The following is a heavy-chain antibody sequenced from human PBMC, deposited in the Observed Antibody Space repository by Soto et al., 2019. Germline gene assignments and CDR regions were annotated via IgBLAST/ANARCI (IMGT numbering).Heavy chain of an antibody. D-gene: IGHD3-10*01. CDR2: IYYSGST. V-gene: IGHV4-39*01. CDR1: GGSISRNSYY. Sequence: QLQLQESGPGLVKPSETLSLTCTVSGGSISRNSYYWGWIRQPPGKGLEWIGSIYYSGSTYYNPSLTSRVTISVDTSKNQFSLKLSSVTAADTAVYYCATLWFGESPYWGQGTLVTVSS. CDR3: ATLWFGESPY. J-gene: IGHJ4*02.